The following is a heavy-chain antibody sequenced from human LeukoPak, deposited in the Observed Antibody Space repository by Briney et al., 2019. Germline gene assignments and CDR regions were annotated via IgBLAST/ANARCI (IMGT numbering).Heavy chain of an antibody. CDR2: IYYSGST. J-gene: IGHJ4*02. D-gene: IGHD3-3*01. V-gene: IGHV4-39*01. CDR3: ARHSRSGLAPD. CDR1: GGSISSSSYY. Sequence: SETLSLTCTVSGGSISSSSYYSGWIRPPPGKGLEWFGSIYYSGSTYYNPSLKSRVTISVDTSKDQFSLKLSSVTAADTAVYYCARHSRSGLAPDWGQGTLVTVSS.